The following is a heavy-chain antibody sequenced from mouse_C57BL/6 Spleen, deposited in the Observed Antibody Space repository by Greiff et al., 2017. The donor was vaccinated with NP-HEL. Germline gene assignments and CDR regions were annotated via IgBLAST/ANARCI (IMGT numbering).Heavy chain of an antibody. CDR3: ARSRAVVATDWYFDV. D-gene: IGHD1-1*01. CDR1: GYTFTSYG. V-gene: IGHV1-58*01. J-gene: IGHJ1*03. CDR2: IYIGNGYT. Sequence: EVKLMESGAELVRPGSSVKMSCKPSGYTFTSYGINWVKQRPGQGLEWIGYIYIGNGYTEYNEKFKGKATLTSDTSSSTAYMQLSSLTSEDSAIYFCARSRAVVATDWYFDVWGTGTTVTVSS.